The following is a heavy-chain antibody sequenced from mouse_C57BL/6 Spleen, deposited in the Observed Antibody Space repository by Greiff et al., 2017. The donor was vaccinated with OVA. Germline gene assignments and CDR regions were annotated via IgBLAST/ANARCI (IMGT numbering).Heavy chain of an antibody. Sequence: VKLVESGAELVRPGASVTLSCKASGYTFTDYEMHWVKQTPVHGLDWIGAIDPETGGTAYNQKFKGKAILTADKSSSTAYMELRSLTSEDSAVYYSSCFDYWGQGTTLTVSS. J-gene: IGHJ2*01. CDR1: GYTFTDYE. CDR2: IDPETGGT. V-gene: IGHV1-15*01. CDR3: SCFDY.